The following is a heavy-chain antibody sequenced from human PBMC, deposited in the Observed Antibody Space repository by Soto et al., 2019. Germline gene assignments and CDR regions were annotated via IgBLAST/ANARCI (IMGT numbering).Heavy chain of an antibody. V-gene: IGHV3-33*01. CDR1: GFSFSDYV. CDR3: ARDQGGQSGNFIFDT. CDR2: MWYHGRDL. Sequence: QVQLVESGGGVVQPGRSLRLSCAASGFSFSDYVMHWVRQAPDKGLDWVAVMWYHGRDLFYADSVKGRFTISRDNSKNTLYLQMNSLRAEDTAVYYCARDQGGQSGNFIFDTWGQGTLVTVSS. J-gene: IGHJ4*02. D-gene: IGHD3-16*01.